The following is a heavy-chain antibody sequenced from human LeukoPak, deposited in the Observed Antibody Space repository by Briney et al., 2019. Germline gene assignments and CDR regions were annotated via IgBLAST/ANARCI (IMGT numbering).Heavy chain of an antibody. Sequence: SETLSLTCTVSGGSISSYYWSWIRQPPGKGLEWIGYIYYSGTTNYNPSLKSRVTISVDTSKNQFSLKLSSVTAADTAVYYCARVVDVTSGSFGYWGQGTLVTVSS. CDR1: GGSISSYY. V-gene: IGHV4-59*08. CDR2: IYYSGTT. J-gene: IGHJ4*02. CDR3: ARVVDVTSGSFGY. D-gene: IGHD3-10*01.